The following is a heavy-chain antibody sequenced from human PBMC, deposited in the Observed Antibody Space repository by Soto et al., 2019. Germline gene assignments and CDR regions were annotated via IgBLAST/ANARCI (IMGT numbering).Heavy chain of an antibody. J-gene: IGHJ6*02. V-gene: IGHV1-69*13. D-gene: IGHD5-12*01. CDR1: GGTFSSYA. CDR2: IIPIFGTA. Sequence: GASVKVSCKASGGTFSSYAISWVRQAPGQGLEWMGGIIPIFGTANYAQKFQGRVTITADESTSTAYMELSSLRSEDTAVYYCARDGRDGYNNADYYYGMDVWGQGTTVTVSS. CDR3: ARDGRDGYNNADYYYGMDV.